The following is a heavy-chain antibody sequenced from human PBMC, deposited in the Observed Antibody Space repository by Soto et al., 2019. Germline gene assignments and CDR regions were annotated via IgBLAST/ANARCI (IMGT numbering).Heavy chain of an antibody. V-gene: IGHV4-59*01. Sequence: XETLCLTCSVAGGSIGAYDGSWIRKKPGKGLEWIGYIYYDGSTSYNPSLRSRVTISVDTSKNQFSLILSSVTSADTAVYYCARDQLSSGLYVWFDPWGQGTLVTVSS. CDR2: IYYDGST. J-gene: IGHJ5*02. CDR1: GGSIGAYD. D-gene: IGHD6-25*01. CDR3: ARDQLSSGLYVWFDP.